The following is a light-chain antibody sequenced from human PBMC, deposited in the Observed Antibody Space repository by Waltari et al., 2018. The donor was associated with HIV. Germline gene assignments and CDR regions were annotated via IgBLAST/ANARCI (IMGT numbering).Light chain of an antibody. J-gene: IGLJ3*02. Sequence: QSVLTQPPSTSGTPGQRVTISCSGNRSNIGANFVSWYQQVPGMAPKFLIYRANERPSGVPDRFSGSKSGTSASLAISRLRAEDEADYFCAAWDDSLNGVVFGAGTKLTVL. CDR3: AAWDDSLNGVV. V-gene: IGLV1-47*01. CDR2: RAN. CDR1: RSNIGANF.